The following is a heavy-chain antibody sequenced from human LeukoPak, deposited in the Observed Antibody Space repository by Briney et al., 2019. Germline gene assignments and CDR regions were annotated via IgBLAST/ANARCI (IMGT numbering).Heavy chain of an antibody. D-gene: IGHD1-26*01. J-gene: IGHJ4*02. V-gene: IGHV4-59*01. CDR3: ARGRLGATY. CDR2: IHHSGTT. Sequence: PSETLSLTCTVSGDSISSFYWSWIWQPPGKGLEWIGYIHHSGTTNYSPSLKSRVTISVDMSKNQFFLNLTSVTAADTAVYYCARGRLGATYWGQGTLVTVSS. CDR1: GDSISSFY.